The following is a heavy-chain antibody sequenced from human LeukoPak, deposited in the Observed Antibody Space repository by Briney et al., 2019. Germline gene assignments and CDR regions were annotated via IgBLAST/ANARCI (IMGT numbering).Heavy chain of an antibody. J-gene: IGHJ4*02. CDR2: IYPSGGST. Sequence: ASVKVSCKASGYTFTNYYMHWVRQAPGHGLEYMGIIYPSGGSTNYAQKFQGRVTLTRGTSTSTVYMELSGLRSEDTAVYYCARDYSDSTSYLSYWGQGTLVIVSS. V-gene: IGHV1-46*01. CDR3: ARDYSDSTSYLSY. D-gene: IGHD3-22*01. CDR1: GYTFTNYY.